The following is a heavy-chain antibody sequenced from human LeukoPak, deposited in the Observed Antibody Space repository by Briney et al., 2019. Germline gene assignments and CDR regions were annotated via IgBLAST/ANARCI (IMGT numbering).Heavy chain of an antibody. J-gene: IGHJ4*02. Sequence: RPGGSLRLSCAASGFTFDDYAMSWVRQAPGKGLEWVSSINWNGATIGYADSVKGRFTTSRDNAKNSLYLQMNSLRAEDTAVYYCASSRRGYSYGFDYWGQGTLVTVSS. CDR3: ASSRRGYSYGFDY. V-gene: IGHV3-20*04. CDR1: GFTFDDYA. D-gene: IGHD5-18*01. CDR2: INWNGATI.